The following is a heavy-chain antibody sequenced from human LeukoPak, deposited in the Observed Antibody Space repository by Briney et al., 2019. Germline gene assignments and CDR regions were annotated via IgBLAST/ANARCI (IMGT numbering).Heavy chain of an antibody. V-gene: IGHV1-69*06. J-gene: IGHJ6*03. CDR2: IIPIFGTA. D-gene: IGHD3-3*02. CDR1: GGTFSSYA. CDR3: ARGSHFYYYYMDV. Sequence: GASVKISCKASGGTFSSYAISWVRQAPGQGLEWMGGIIPIFGTANYAQKFQGRVTITADKSTSTAYMELSSLRSEDTAVYYCARGSHFYYYYMDVWGKGTTVTVSS.